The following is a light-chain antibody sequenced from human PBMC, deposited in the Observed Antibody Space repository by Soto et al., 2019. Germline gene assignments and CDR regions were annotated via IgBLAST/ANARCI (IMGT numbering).Light chain of an antibody. V-gene: IGLV1-44*01. CDR1: TSNIGTNP. Sequence: QSVLTQPPSASGTPGQRVTISCSGSTSNIGTNPVNWYQHLPGTAPKLLFYSNNQRPSGVPDRFSGSKSGTSASLAISGLQSEDEADYYCAAWDDSLNGVFGGGTKVTVL. J-gene: IGLJ3*02. CDR3: AAWDDSLNGV. CDR2: SNN.